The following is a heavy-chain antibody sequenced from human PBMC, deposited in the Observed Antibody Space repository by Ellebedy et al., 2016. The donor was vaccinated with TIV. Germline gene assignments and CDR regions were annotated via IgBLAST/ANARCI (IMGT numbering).Heavy chain of an antibody. J-gene: IGHJ4*02. CDR3: AKRTNRFYDY. Sequence: ASVKVSCKASGGTFSSYAISWVRQAPRQGLEWMGGIIPIFGTANYAQKFQGRVTITADKSTSTAYMELGSLTSEDTAVYYCAKRTNRFYDYWGQGTLVTVSS. CDR1: GGTFSSYA. D-gene: IGHD2/OR15-2a*01. CDR2: IIPIFGTA. V-gene: IGHV1-69*06.